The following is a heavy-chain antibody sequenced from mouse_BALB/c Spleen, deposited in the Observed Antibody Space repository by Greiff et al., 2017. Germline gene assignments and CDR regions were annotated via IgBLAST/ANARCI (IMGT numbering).Heavy chain of an antibody. CDR3: ARRAYGSSYFDY. J-gene: IGHJ2*01. V-gene: IGHV5-9-1*01. Sequence: EVMLVESGGGLVKPGGSLKLSCAASGFTFSSYAMSWVRQTPEKRLEWVATISSGGSYTYYPDSVKGRFTISRDNAKNTLYLQMSSLRSEDTAMYYCARRAYGSSYFDYWGQGTTLTVSS. D-gene: IGHD1-1*01. CDR2: ISSGGSYT. CDR1: GFTFSSYA.